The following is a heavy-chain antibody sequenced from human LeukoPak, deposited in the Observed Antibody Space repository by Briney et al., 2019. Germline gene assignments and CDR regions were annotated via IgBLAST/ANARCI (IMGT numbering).Heavy chain of an antibody. CDR3: ASVLRYFDWSFDY. D-gene: IGHD3-9*01. V-gene: IGHV3-7*01. J-gene: IGHJ4*02. Sequence: GGSLRLSCAASGFTFSSYAMSWVRQAPGKGLEWVANIKQDGSEKYYADSVKGRFTISRDNAKNALYLQMNSLRAEDTAVYYCASVLRYFDWSFDYWGQGTLVTVSS. CDR2: IKQDGSEK. CDR1: GFTFSSYA.